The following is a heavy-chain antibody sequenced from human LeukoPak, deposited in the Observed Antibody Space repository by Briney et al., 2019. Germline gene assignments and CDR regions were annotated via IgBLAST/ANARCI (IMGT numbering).Heavy chain of an antibody. CDR2: IIPIFGTA. D-gene: IGHD3-10*01. CDR1: GGTFSSYA. J-gene: IGHJ4*01. Sequence: ASVKVSCKASGGTFSSYAISWVRQAPGQGLEWMGGIIPIFGTANYAQKFQGRVTITRNTSISTAYMELSSLRSEDTAVYYCARVFSYGSYYFDYWGQGTLVTVSS. V-gene: IGHV1-69*05. CDR3: ARVFSYGSYYFDY.